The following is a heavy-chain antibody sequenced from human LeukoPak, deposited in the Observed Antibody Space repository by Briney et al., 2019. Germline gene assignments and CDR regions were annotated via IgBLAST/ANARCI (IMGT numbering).Heavy chain of an antibody. CDR1: GFTVSSNS. V-gene: IGHV3-53*01. CDR3: ARRAGAYTHPYDY. CDR2: IYSAGSI. Sequence: GGSLRLSCTVSGFTVSSNSMSWVRQAPGKGLEWVSFIYSAGSIFYSDSVKGRFTISIDNSKNTLYLQMNSLRAEDTAVYYCARRAGAYTHPYDYWGQGTLVTVSS. D-gene: IGHD3-16*01. J-gene: IGHJ4*02.